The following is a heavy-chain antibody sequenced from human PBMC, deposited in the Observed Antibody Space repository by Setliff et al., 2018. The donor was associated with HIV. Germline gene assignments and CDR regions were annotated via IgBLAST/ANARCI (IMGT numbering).Heavy chain of an antibody. CDR3: ARDAGRWGSYYYFRYMDV. CDR1: GFTFSNYA. J-gene: IGHJ6*03. CDR2: APDDGKNI. D-gene: IGHD3-16*01. Sequence: GSLRLSCAASGFTFSNYAVHWVRQAPGKGLEWVAVAPDDGKNIYYADSVKGRFTGSRDNYRNTVFLQMNSLRMEDTAVFYCARDAGRWGSYYYFRYMDVWGKGTTVTVSS. V-gene: IGHV3-30*03.